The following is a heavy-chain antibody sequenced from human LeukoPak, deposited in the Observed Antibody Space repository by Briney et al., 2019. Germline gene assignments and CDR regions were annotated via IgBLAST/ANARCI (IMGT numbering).Heavy chain of an antibody. V-gene: IGHV4-59*01. J-gene: IGHJ4*02. CDR2: IYYSGST. D-gene: IGHD3-22*01. CDR1: GGSISSYY. Sequence: SETLSLTCTVSGGSISSYYWSWIRQPPGKGLEWIGYIYYSGSTNYNPYLKSRVTISVDTSKNQFSLKLSSVTAADTAVYYCEREYSSGYPLWGQGTLVTVSS. CDR3: EREYSSGYPL.